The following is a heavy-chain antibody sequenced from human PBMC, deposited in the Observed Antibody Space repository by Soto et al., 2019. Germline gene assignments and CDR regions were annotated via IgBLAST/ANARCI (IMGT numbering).Heavy chain of an antibody. CDR3: ASSLQHGFFDY. Sequence: ASVKVSCKASGYTFTSYGISWVRQAPGQGLEWMGWISAYNGNTNYAQKLQGRVTMTTDTSTSTAYMELRSLRSDDTSVSYCASSLQHGFFDYRRQGNLVTVSS. J-gene: IGHJ4*02. V-gene: IGHV1-18*04. CDR1: GYTFTSYG. CDR2: ISAYNGNT. D-gene: IGHD1-1*01.